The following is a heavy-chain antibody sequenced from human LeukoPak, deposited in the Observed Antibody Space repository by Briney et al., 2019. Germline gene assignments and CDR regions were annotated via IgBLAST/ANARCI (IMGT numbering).Heavy chain of an antibody. V-gene: IGHV4-38-2*01. Sequence: SETLSLTCAVSGYSISSGYNWGWIRQPPGKGLEWIGSIYHSGSTYYNPSLKSRVTISVDTSKNQFSLKLSSVTAADTAVYYCARAAPEWPSNSWFFDYWGQGTLVTVSS. CDR3: ARAAPEWPSNSWFFDY. D-gene: IGHD6-13*01. CDR2: IYHSGST. J-gene: IGHJ4*02. CDR1: GYSISSGYN.